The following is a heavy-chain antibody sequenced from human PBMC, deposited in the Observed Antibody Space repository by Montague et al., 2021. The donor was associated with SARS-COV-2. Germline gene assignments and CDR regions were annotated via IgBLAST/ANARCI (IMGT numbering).Heavy chain of an antibody. D-gene: IGHD1-26*01. Sequence: PALVKPTQTPTLTCTFSGFSLSTSGVGVGWIRQPPGKALEWLALXYWDDDKRYSPSLKSRLTITKDTSKNQVVLTMTNMDPVDTATYYCAHRRGLLLSDAFDIWGQGTMVTVSS. CDR1: GFSLSTSGVG. CDR2: XYWDDDK. J-gene: IGHJ3*02. V-gene: IGHV2-5*02. CDR3: AHRRGLLLSDAFDI.